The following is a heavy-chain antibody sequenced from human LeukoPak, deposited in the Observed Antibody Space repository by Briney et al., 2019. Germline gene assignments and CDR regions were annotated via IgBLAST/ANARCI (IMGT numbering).Heavy chain of an antibody. V-gene: IGHV3-33*01. CDR1: GFTFSSYG. J-gene: IGHJ4*02. D-gene: IGHD3-10*01. CDR2: IWYDGSNK. CDR3: ARVSYYGSGSSDY. Sequence: QPGGSLRLSCAASGFTFSSYGMPWVRQAPGKGLEWVAVIWYDGSNKYYAYSVKGRFTISRDNSKNTLYLQMNSLRAEDTAVYYCARVSYYGSGSSDYWGQGTLVTVSS.